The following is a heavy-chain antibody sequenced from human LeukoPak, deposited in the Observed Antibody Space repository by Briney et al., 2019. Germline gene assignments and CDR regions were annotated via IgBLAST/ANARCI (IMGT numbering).Heavy chain of an antibody. Sequence: GGSLRLSCVASGFSFSRYTMNWVRQAPGKGLEWVSSISFSSADIYYADSMKGRFTISRDNAKNSLYLQMNSLRAEDTAVYYCARHRYSGYFDYWGQGTLVTVSS. CDR3: ARHRYSGYFDY. CDR2: ISFSSADI. D-gene: IGHD5-12*01. CDR1: GFSFSRYT. J-gene: IGHJ4*02. V-gene: IGHV3-21*04.